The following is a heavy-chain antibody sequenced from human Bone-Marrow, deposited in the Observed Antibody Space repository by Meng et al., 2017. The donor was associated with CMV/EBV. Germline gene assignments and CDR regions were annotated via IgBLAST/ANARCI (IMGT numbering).Heavy chain of an antibody. CDR2: INHSGST. J-gene: IGHJ6*02. CDR1: GGSFSGYY. Sequence: GSLRLSCAVYGGSFSGYYWSWIRQPPGKRLEWIGEINHSGSTNYNPSLKSRVTISVDTSKNQFSLKLSSVTAADTAVYYCACSTSGYYYYGMDVWGQGTTVTVSS. D-gene: IGHD2-2*01. CDR3: ACSTSGYYYYGMDV. V-gene: IGHV4-34*01.